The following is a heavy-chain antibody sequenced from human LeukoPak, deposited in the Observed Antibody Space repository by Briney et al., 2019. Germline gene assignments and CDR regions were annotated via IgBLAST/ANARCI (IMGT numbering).Heavy chain of an antibody. V-gene: IGHV3-15*01. CDR2: IKSKTDGRTT. CDR1: GFTFSNAW. CDR3: TTAGWELYYFDY. J-gene: IGHJ4*02. D-gene: IGHD1-26*01. Sequence: GGSLRLSCAASGFTFSNAWMSWVRQAPGKGREWVGRIKSKTDGRTTDYAARVKGRFTISRDESKNTLYMQMNSLKTEDTAVYYCTTAGWELYYFDYWGQGTLVTVSS.